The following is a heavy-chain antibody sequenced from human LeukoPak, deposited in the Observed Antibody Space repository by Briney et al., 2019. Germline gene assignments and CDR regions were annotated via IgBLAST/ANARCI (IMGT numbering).Heavy chain of an antibody. Sequence: SETLSLTCTVSGGSISSYYWTWIRQPPGKGLEWIGDIYITGSTNYNPYLKRRVTMSVDTSKNQFSLRLCSVTAADTAVYYCARVRIGETSYDASDVWGLGTMVTVSS. CDR3: ARVRIGETSYDASDV. V-gene: IGHV4-59*13. CDR1: GGSISSYY. J-gene: IGHJ3*01. CDR2: IYITGST. D-gene: IGHD1-26*01.